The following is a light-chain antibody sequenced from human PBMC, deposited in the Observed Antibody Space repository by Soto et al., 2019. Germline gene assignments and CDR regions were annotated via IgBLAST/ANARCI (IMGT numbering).Light chain of an antibody. V-gene: IGLV3-9*01. CDR2: RDS. CDR1: NSGSKN. CDR3: QVWDSIGV. J-gene: IGLJ1*01. Sequence: SYELTQPLSVSVALGQTARITCGGNNSGSKNVHWYQQKPGQAHVLVSYRDSNRPSGIPERFSGSNSGNTATLTISRSQAGDEADYYCQVWDSIGVFGTGTKLTVL.